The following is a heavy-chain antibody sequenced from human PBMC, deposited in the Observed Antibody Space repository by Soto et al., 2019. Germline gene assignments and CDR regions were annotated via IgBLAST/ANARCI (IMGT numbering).Heavy chain of an antibody. J-gene: IGHJ4*02. Sequence: GGSLRLSCAASGFTFSSYGMHWVRQAPGKGLEWVAVIWYDGSNKYYADSVKGRFTISRDNSKNTLYLQMNSLRAEDTAVYYCAREGSGWFSFDYWGQGTLVTVSS. CDR3: AREGSGWFSFDY. CDR1: GFTFSSYG. V-gene: IGHV3-33*01. CDR2: IWYDGSNK. D-gene: IGHD6-19*01.